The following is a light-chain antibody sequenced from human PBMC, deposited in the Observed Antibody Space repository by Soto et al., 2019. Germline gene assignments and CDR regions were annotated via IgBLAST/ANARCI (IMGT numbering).Light chain of an antibody. V-gene: IGLV2-14*01. Sequence: QSALTQPASVSGSPGQSITISCTGTSSDVGRYDYVSWYQQHPGKAPKLMIYEVSNRPSGVSNRFSGSKSGNTASLTISGRQAEDEADYYCSSYAGSSVLFGGGTKLTVL. J-gene: IGLJ2*01. CDR2: EVS. CDR3: SSYAGSSVL. CDR1: SSDVGRYDY.